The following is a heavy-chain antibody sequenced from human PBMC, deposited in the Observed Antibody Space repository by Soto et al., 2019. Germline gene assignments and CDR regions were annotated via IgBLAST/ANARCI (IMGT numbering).Heavy chain of an antibody. Sequence: GGSLRLSCAASGFTFSSYWMNWVRQAPGKGLEWVANIKQDGSEKYYVDSVKGRFTISRDNAKNSLYLQMNSLRAEDTAVYYCARAFHDIYIRGWVSFDYWGQGTLVTVSS. J-gene: IGHJ4*02. V-gene: IGHV3-7*01. CDR2: IKQDGSEK. D-gene: IGHD3-9*01. CDR3: ARAFHDIYIRGWVSFDY. CDR1: GFTFSSYW.